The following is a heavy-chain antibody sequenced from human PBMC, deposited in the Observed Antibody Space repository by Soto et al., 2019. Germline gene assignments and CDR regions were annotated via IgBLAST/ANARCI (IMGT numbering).Heavy chain of an antibody. V-gene: IGHV4-34*01. Sequence: PSVTLSLTCAVYGGSFSGYYLSWIRQPPGKGLEWIGEINHSGSTNYNPSLKSRVTISVDTSKNQFSLKLSSVTAADTAVYYCARGIRYDFWSGYYSSNYYYYMDVWGKGTTVTVSS. J-gene: IGHJ6*03. CDR2: INHSGST. CDR1: GGSFSGYY. CDR3: ARGIRYDFWSGYYSSNYYYYMDV. D-gene: IGHD3-3*01.